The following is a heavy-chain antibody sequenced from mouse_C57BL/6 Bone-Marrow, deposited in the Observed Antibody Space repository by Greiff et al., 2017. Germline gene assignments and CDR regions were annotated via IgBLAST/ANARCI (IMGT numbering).Heavy chain of an antibody. V-gene: IGHV3-6*01. CDR1: GYSITSGYY. J-gene: IGHJ2*01. D-gene: IGHD2-3*01. CDR2: ISYDGSN. CDR3: ARDHDGYYVDYFDY. Sequence: ESGPGLVKPSQSLSLTCSVTGYSITSGYYWNWIRQFPGNKLEWMGYISYDGSNNYNPSLKNRISITRDTSKNQFFLKLNSVTTEDTATYYCARDHDGYYVDYFDYWGQGTTLTVSS.